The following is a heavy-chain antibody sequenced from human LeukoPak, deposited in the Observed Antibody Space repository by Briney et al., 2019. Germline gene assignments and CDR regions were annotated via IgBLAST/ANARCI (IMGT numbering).Heavy chain of an antibody. Sequence: GGSLRLSCAASGFTFNNYGMHWVRQAPGKGLEWVAVISYDGSNKYYADSVKGRFTISRDNSKNTLYLQMNSLRAEDTAVYYCAKDTAMEGSVDYWGQGTLVTVSS. J-gene: IGHJ4*01. V-gene: IGHV3-30*12. CDR3: AKDTAMEGSVDY. D-gene: IGHD5-18*01. CDR1: GFTFNNYG. CDR2: ISYDGSNK.